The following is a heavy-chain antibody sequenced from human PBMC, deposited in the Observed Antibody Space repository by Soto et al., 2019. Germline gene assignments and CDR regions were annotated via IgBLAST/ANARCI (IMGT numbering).Heavy chain of an antibody. CDR3: ARTYYYDSSGYYYGEIDF. CDR1: GCTFSSYA. CDR2: ISYDGSNK. V-gene: IGHV3-30-3*01. J-gene: IGHJ4*02. Sequence: QVQLVESGGGVVQPGRSLRLSCAASGCTFSSYAMHWVRQAPGKGLEWVAVISYDGSNKYYADSVKGRFTISRDNSKNTLYLQMNSLKAEDTAVYYCARTYYYDSSGYYYGEIDFCGQGTLVTVSS. D-gene: IGHD3-22*01.